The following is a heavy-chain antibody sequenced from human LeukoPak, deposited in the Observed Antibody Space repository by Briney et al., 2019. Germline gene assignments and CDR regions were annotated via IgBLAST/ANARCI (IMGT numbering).Heavy chain of an antibody. CDR3: APYGHIQGGLYH. CDR1: EFTFSDYY. V-gene: IGHV3-72*01. J-gene: IGHJ4*02. D-gene: IGHD2-21*01. Sequence: GGSLRLSCAASEFTFSDYYMDWVRQAPGKGLEWVGRIRNKVDRYTTEHAASVKGRFTISRDDSKNSLFLQMNSLKTEDTAVYYCAPYGHIQGGLYHWGQGTLVTVSS. CDR2: IRNKVDRYTT.